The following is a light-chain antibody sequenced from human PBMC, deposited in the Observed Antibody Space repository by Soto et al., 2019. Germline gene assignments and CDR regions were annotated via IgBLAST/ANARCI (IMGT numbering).Light chain of an antibody. CDR3: QQYGGLPRT. Sequence: EIVMTQSPATLSLSPGERATLSCRASQSVTSNYLAWLQQKPGQAPRLLIYGASNRATGIPDRFSGSGSGTDFTLTISRLEPEDFAVYYCQQYGGLPRTFGQGTKVDIK. J-gene: IGKJ1*01. CDR2: GAS. CDR1: QSVTSNY. V-gene: IGKV3-20*01.